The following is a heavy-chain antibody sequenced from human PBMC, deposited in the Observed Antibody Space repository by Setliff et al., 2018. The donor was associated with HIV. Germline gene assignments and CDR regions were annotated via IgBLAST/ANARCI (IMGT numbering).Heavy chain of an antibody. Sequence: PGESLKISCKGSGYSFTSYWISWVRQMPGKGLEWMGRIDPSDSYTNYSPSFQGHVSISADRSISTAYLQWSSLKASDTAIYYCARHKNGGYPLGNWGQGTLVTVSS. J-gene: IGHJ4*02. V-gene: IGHV5-10-1*01. CDR2: IDPSDSYT. D-gene: IGHD5-12*01. CDR1: GYSFTSYW. CDR3: ARHKNGGYPLGN.